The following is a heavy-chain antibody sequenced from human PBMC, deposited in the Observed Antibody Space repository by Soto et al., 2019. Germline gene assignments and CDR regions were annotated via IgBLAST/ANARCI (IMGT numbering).Heavy chain of an antibody. CDR1: GFTSSDYG. CDR2: ISYDGDRK. Sequence: QVQLVESGGGVVQPGRSLRLSCAASGFTSSDYGIHWVRQAPGKGLEWVAVISYDGDRKYYADSVKGRFTISRDNSKNTLSLQINSLRVEDTAVYYCAKGRYDFWSGQENWGQGTLVTVSS. V-gene: IGHV3-30*18. D-gene: IGHD3-3*01. CDR3: AKGRYDFWSGQEN. J-gene: IGHJ4*02.